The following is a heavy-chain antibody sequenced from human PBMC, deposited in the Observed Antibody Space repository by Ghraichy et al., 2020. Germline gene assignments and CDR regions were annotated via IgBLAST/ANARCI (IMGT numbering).Heavy chain of an antibody. CDR2: IYYSGST. CDR3: AETHCGGDCYPYYYYGMDV. D-gene: IGHD2-21*02. V-gene: IGHV4-61*01. Sequence: SETLSLTCTVSGGSVSSGSYYWSWIRQPPGKGLEWIGYIYYSGSTNYNPSLKSRVTISVDTSKNQFSLKLSSVTAADTAVYYCAETHCGGDCYPYYYYGMDVWGQGTTVTVSS. J-gene: IGHJ6*02. CDR1: GGSVSSGSYY.